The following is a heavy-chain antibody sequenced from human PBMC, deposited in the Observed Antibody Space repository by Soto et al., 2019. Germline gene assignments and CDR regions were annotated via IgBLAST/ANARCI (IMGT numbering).Heavy chain of an antibody. V-gene: IGHV4-39*01. CDR1: GGSVSSGSYY. D-gene: IGHD1-1*01. Sequence: SETLSLTCTVSGGSVSSGSYYWGWIRQPPGKGLEYIGSQYYAGSTYYNPSLKSRVTILVDTSKNQFSLKLSSVTAADTAVYFCARGDDFAGNDYFDYWGQGTLVTVSS. CDR3: ARGDDFAGNDYFDY. J-gene: IGHJ4*02. CDR2: QYYAGST.